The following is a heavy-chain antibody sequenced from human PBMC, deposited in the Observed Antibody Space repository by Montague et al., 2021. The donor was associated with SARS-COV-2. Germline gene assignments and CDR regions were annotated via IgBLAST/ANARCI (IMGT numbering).Heavy chain of an antibody. D-gene: IGHD3-16*01. Sequence: SETRSLTCTVSGDSITSKTHYWDWVRQPAGKGLEWIGRLYNSGATNFNPSLKSRLTISIDTSKNQFYLKLSSVTAADTAVYYCARHAIDFVLWFGHDVDKYYMDVWGKGTTVTVSS. CDR2: LYNSGAT. V-gene: IGHV4-39*01. J-gene: IGHJ6*03. CDR1: GDSITSKTHY. CDR3: ARHAIDFVLWFGHDVDKYYMDV.